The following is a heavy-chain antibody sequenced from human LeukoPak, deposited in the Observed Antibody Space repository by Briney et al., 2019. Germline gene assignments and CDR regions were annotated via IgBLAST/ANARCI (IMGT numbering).Heavy chain of an antibody. CDR1: GFTFDDYA. CDR3: AKDTSYYYDSSGTDY. D-gene: IGHD3-22*01. J-gene: IGHJ4*02. Sequence: PGRSLRLSCAASGFTFDDYAMHWVRQAPGKGLEWVSGISWNSGSIGYADSVKGRFTISRDNAKNSLYLQMNSLRAEDTALYYSAKDTSYYYDSSGTDYWGQGTLVTVSS. V-gene: IGHV3-9*01. CDR2: ISWNSGSI.